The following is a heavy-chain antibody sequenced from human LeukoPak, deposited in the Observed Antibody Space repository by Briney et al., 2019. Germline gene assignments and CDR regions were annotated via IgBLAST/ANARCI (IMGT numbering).Heavy chain of an antibody. CDR2: ISGSGET. D-gene: IGHD4-17*01. V-gene: IGHV3-23*01. CDR3: AKTAHGDYGMDV. CDR1: GFTFTSYV. Sequence: GGSLRLSRAASGFTFTSYVMNWVRQAPGKGLEWVSRISGSGETYYADFVKGRFTISRDNPKSTLSLQMTSLRAEDTAVYYCAKTAHGDYGMDVWGQGTTVSVSS. J-gene: IGHJ6*02.